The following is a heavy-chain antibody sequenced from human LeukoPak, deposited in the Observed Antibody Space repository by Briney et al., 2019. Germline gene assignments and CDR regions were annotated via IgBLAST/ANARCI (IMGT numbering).Heavy chain of an antibody. CDR2: IIPILGIA. Sequence: GSSVKVSCKASGGTFSSYAISWVRQAPGQGLEWMGRIIPILGIANYAQKFQGRVTITADKSTSTAYMELSSLRSEDTAVYYCAGPGGAGTTLRWYYYMDVWGKGTTVTVSS. V-gene: IGHV1-69*04. CDR3: AGPGGAGTTLRWYYYMDV. J-gene: IGHJ6*03. D-gene: IGHD1-7*01. CDR1: GGTFSSYA.